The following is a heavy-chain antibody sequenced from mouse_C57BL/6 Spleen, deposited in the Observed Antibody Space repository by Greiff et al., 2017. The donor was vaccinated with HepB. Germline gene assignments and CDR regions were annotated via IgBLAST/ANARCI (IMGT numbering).Heavy chain of an antibody. CDR1: GFSLTSYG. CDR2: IWRGGST. V-gene: IGHV2-5*01. J-gene: IGHJ4*01. CDR3: AKKTYGSSFYYAMDD. Sequence: QVQLKQSGPGLVQPSQRLSITCTVSGFSLTSYGVHWVRQSPGKGLEWLGVIWRGGSTDYNAAFMSRLSITKDNSKSQVFFKMNSLQADDTAIYYCAKKTYGSSFYYAMDDWGQGTSVTVAS. D-gene: IGHD1-1*01.